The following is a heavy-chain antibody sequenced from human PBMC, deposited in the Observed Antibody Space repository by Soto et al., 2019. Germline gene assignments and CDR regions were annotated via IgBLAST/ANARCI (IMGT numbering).Heavy chain of an antibody. CDR1: GGSISSSSYY. CDR2: IYYSGST. Sequence: SATLSLTCTVSGGSISSSSYYWGWIRQPPGKGLEWIGSIYYSGSTYYNPSLKSRVTISVDTSKNQFSLKLSSVAAADTAVYYCARGSNQGVAGMGFDYWGQGTLVTVS. J-gene: IGHJ4*02. CDR3: ARGSNQGVAGMGFDY. D-gene: IGHD6-19*01. V-gene: IGHV4-39*07.